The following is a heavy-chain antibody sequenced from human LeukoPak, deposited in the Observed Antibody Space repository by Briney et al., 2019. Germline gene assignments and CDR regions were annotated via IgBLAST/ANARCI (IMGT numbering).Heavy chain of an antibody. V-gene: IGHV3-23*01. Sequence: GGSLRLSCAASGFTFSSYAMSWVRQAPGKGLEWVSAISGSGGSTYYADSVKGRFTISRDNSKNTLYLQMNSLRAEDTAVYYCAKAVMTTVTNDYYYGMDVWGQGTTVTVSS. CDR3: AKAVMTTVTNDYYYGMDV. CDR1: GFTFSSYA. J-gene: IGHJ6*02. D-gene: IGHD4-17*01. CDR2: ISGSGGST.